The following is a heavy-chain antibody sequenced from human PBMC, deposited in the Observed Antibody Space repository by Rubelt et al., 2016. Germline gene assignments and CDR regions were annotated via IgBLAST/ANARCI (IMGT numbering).Heavy chain of an antibody. D-gene: IGHD5-24*01. CDR3: ARVGRWRQVGGCDY. CDR1: GYTFTSYG. V-gene: IGHV1-18*01. CDR2: ISASNGNT. J-gene: IGHJ4*02. Sequence: QVQLVQSGAEVEKPGASVKVSCKASGYTFTSYGISWVRQAPGQGLEWMGWISASNGNTNYEHGLQGRVSMTTDTSTSTAYMELRSLRSEDTAVYYCARVGRWRQVGGCDYWGQGTLVTVSS.